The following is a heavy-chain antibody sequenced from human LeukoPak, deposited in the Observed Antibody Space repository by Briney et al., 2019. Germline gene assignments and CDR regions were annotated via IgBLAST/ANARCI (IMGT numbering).Heavy chain of an antibody. J-gene: IGHJ4*02. CDR1: GGTFSSYA. V-gene: IGHV1-69*13. D-gene: IGHD1-26*01. Sequence: ASVTVSCKASGGTFSSYAISWVRQAPGQGLEWMGGIIPIFGTANYAQKFQGRVTITADESTSTAYMELSSLRSEDTAVYYCARASSTYSGSYPYDYWGQGTLVTVSS. CDR2: IIPIFGTA. CDR3: ARASSTYSGSYPYDY.